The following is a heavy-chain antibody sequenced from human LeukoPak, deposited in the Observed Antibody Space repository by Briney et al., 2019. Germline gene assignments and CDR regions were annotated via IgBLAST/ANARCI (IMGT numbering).Heavy chain of an antibody. Sequence: GGSLRLSCAASGFTFSSYAMGWVRQAPGKGLEWVSAISGSGGSTYYADSVKGRFTISRDNSKNTLYLQMNSLRAEDTAVYYCAKKHQLLKVNWFDPWGQGTLVTVSS. CDR1: GFTFSSYA. CDR3: AKKHQLLKVNWFDP. V-gene: IGHV3-23*01. D-gene: IGHD2-2*01. J-gene: IGHJ5*02. CDR2: ISGSGGST.